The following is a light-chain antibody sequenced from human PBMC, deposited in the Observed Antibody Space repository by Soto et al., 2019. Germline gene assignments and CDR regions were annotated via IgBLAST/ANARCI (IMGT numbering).Light chain of an antibody. V-gene: IGLV2-14*01. CDR3: CSYTSSDTCV. CDR1: SSVVRLYDY. J-gene: IGLJ1*01. CDR2: ECS. Sequence: SVPTQPASVSGSPGQLLIIACPATSSVVRLYDYVSWYQPYSGKACKLITYECSNRPSGISNRFSGSKSGHTASLTISRLQADDEADYYCCSYTSSDTCVFGTGSKVTLL.